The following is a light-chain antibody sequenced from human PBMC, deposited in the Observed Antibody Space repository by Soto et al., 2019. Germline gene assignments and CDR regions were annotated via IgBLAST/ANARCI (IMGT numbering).Light chain of an antibody. CDR2: WAS. CDR3: QQYYEIPYT. V-gene: IGKV4-1*01. CDR1: QSVLYSSDNRNY. Sequence: DIVMSQSPDSLAVSLGERATINCKSSQSVLYSSDNRNYLTWYQQKPGQPPKLLFYWASTRESGVPDRFSGSGSGTDFTLTISSLQAEDVAVYYCQQYYEIPYTFGQGIKLEIK. J-gene: IGKJ2*01.